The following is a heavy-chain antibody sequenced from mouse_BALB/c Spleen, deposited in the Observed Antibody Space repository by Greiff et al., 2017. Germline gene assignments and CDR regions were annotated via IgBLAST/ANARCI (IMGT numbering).Heavy chain of an antibody. Sequence: EVMVVESGGDLVKPGGSLKLSCAASGFTFSSYGMSWVRQTPDKRLEWVATISSGGSYTYYPDSVKGRFTISRDNAKNTLYLQMSSLKSEDTAMYYCARQNMTLYAMDYWGQGTSVTVSS. CDR3: ARQNMTLYAMDY. J-gene: IGHJ4*01. CDR2: ISSGGSYT. V-gene: IGHV5-6*01. D-gene: IGHD2-3*01. CDR1: GFTFSSYG.